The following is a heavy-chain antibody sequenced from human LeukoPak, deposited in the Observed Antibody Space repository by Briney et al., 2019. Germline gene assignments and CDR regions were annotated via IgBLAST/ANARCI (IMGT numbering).Heavy chain of an antibody. J-gene: IGHJ4*02. D-gene: IGHD3-22*01. CDR3: ARVPYYYDSSGPDWYFDY. CDR2: ISSSSSYI. V-gene: IGHV3-21*01. Sequence: GGSLRLSCAASGFTFSSYSMNWVRQAPGKGLEWVSSISSSSSYIYYADSVKGRFTISRDNAKNSLYLQMNSLRAEDTAVYYCARVPYYYDSSGPDWYFDYWGQGTLVTASS. CDR1: GFTFSSYS.